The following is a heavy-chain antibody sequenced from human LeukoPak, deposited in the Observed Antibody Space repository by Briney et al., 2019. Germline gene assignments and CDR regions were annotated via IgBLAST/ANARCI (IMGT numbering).Heavy chain of an antibody. CDR1: GFTFSNFA. CDR2: ISSSSSYI. J-gene: IGHJ5*02. V-gene: IGHV3-21*01. CDR3: ATFAWASRLFDP. Sequence: GGSLRLSCAASGFTFSNFAMHWVRQAPGKGLEWVSSISSSSSYIHYADSVKGRFTISRDNAKNSLYLQMNSLRAEDTAVYYCATFAWASRLFDPWGQGTLVTVSS. D-gene: IGHD6-25*01.